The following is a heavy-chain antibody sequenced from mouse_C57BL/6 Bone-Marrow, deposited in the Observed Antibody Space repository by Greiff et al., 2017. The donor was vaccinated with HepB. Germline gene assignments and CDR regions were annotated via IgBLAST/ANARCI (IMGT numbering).Heavy chain of an antibody. CDR3: TTEEGWVLRY. CDR1: GFNIKDDY. D-gene: IGHD2-3*01. J-gene: IGHJ2*01. CDR2: IDPENGDT. V-gene: IGHV14-4*01. Sequence: VHVKQSGAELVRPGASVKLSCTASGFNIKDDYMHWVKQRPEQGLEWIGWIDPENGDTEYASKFQGKATITADTSSNTAYLQLSSLTSEDTAVYYCTTEEGWVLRYWGQGTTLTVSS.